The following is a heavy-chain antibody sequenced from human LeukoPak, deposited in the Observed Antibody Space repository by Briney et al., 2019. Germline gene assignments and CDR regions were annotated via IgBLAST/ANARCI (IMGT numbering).Heavy chain of an antibody. Sequence: SETLSLTCTVSGGSISRYYWSWIRQPAGKGLEWIGRIYTSGSTNYNPSLKNRVTMSVDTSKNQFSLKLSSVTAADTSVYYCARGRIECGQFDQFDYWGQRTLVTVSS. V-gene: IGHV4-4*07. CDR2: IYTSGST. CDR1: GGSISRYY. D-gene: IGHD3-9*01. CDR3: ARGRIECGQFDQFDY. J-gene: IGHJ4*02.